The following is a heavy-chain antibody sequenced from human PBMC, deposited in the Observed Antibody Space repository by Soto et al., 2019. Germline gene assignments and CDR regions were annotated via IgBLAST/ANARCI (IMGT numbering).Heavy chain of an antibody. CDR1: GGSIRSYY. CDR2: IYYSGST. CDR3: AKDKLTSGSYYAPYYYYGMDV. J-gene: IGHJ6*02. V-gene: IGHV4-59*01. D-gene: IGHD1-26*01. Sequence: SETLSLTCTFSGGSIRSYYWSWIRQPPGKGLEWIGYIYYSGSTNYNPSLKSRVTIPVDTSKNQFSLKLSSVTAADTAVYYCAKDKLTSGSYYAPYYYYGMDVWGQGTTVTVSS.